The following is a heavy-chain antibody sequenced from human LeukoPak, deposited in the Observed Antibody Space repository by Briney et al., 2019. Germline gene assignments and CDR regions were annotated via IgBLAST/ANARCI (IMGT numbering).Heavy chain of an antibody. Sequence: SETLSLTCTVSNDSISSYCCSWVRQPSGKGLEWIGFMCPSGRTDYNPSLKSRVTMSVDSSKNQLSMEPRFLTAADTAVYYCATSYDGKTAPYDLWGHGTLVTVSS. CDR1: NDSISSYC. V-gene: IGHV4-4*08. D-gene: IGHD4-23*01. J-gene: IGHJ5*02. CDR2: MCPSGRT. CDR3: ATSYDGKTAPYDL.